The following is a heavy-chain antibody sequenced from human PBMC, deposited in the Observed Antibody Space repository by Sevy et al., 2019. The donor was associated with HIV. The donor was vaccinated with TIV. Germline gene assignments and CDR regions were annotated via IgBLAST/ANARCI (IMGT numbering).Heavy chain of an antibody. CDR1: GFTFNTYA. J-gene: IGHJ4*02. CDR3: AKESPGYNYDSSGSLDY. D-gene: IGHD3-22*01. CDR2: ISGSAYST. V-gene: IGHV3-23*01. Sequence: GGSLRLSCAASGFTFNTYAMSWVRQAPGKGLEWVSGISGSAYSTYYADSVKGRFTISRDNSKNTLSLQMNSLRAKDTAVYYCAKESPGYNYDSSGSLDYWGQGTLVTVSS.